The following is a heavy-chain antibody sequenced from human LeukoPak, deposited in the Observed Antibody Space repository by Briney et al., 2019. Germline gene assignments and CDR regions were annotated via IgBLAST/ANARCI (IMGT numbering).Heavy chain of an antibody. CDR3: ARDLMDIVVVPAAMLYNWFDP. D-gene: IGHD2-2*03. CDR2: ISAYNGNT. J-gene: IGHJ5*02. V-gene: IGHV1-18*01. Sequence: ASVKVSCKASGYTFTSYGISWVRQAPGQGLEWMGWISAYNGNTNYAQKLQGRVTMITDTSTSTAYMELRSLRSDDTAVYYCARDLMDIVVVPAAMLYNWFDPWGQGTLVTVSS. CDR1: GYTFTSYG.